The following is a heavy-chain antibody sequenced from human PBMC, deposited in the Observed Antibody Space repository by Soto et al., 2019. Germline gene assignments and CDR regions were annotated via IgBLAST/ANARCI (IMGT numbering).Heavy chain of an antibody. Sequence: LGGALSLCCADSGFTFGTYAMSWFCQAPGKGLEWVSAIGGDGAATYYADSVKGRFTISRDNSKNTLYLQMNSLRAEDTAIYYCAKRIVGAIGYFDYWGRGPLVTVSS. CDR1: GFTFGTYA. CDR2: IGGDGAAT. J-gene: IGHJ4*02. D-gene: IGHD1-26*01. V-gene: IGHV3-23*01. CDR3: AKRIVGAIGYFDY.